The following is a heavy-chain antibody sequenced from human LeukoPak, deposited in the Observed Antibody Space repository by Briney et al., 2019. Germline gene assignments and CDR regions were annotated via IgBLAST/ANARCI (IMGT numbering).Heavy chain of an antibody. J-gene: IGHJ4*02. CDR1: EFTFSSYG. CDR2: ISYDGSNK. Sequence: GRSLRLSCAASEFTFSSYGMHWVRQAPGKGLEWVAVISYDGSNKYYADSVKGRFTISRDNSKNTLYLQMNSLRAEDTAVYYCAKDGAFYDILTGYYTGGFDYWGQGTLVTVSS. D-gene: IGHD3-9*01. CDR3: AKDGAFYDILTGYYTGGFDY. V-gene: IGHV3-30*18.